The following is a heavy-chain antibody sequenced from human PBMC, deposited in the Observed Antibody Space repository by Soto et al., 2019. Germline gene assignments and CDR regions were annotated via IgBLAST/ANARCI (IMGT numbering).Heavy chain of an antibody. D-gene: IGHD6-19*01. CDR2: IYYSGST. CDR3: ARSSVAGAGYFQH. V-gene: IGHV4-31*11. Sequence: PSETLSLTCAVSGGSVSGGGYSWSWIRQPPEKGLEWIGYIYYSGSTYYNPSLRSRVTISADTSKNQFSLKLSSVTVADTAVYYCARSSVAGAGYFQHWGQGTQVTVSS. J-gene: IGHJ1*01. CDR1: GGSVSGGGYS.